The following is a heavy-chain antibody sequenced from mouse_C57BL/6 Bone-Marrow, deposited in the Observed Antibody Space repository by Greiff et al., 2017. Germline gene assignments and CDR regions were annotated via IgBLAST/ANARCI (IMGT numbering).Heavy chain of an antibody. CDR3: ARKEWDYAMDY. D-gene: IGHD1-3*01. CDR1: GYTFTSYG. V-gene: IGHV1-81*01. Sequence: QVQLQQSGAELARPGASVKLSCKASGYTFTSYGISWVKQRTGQGLEWIGEIYPRSGNTYYNEKFKGKATLTADKSSSTAYMELRSLTSEDSAVDFCARKEWDYAMDYWGQGTSVTVSS. CDR2: IYPRSGNT. J-gene: IGHJ4*01.